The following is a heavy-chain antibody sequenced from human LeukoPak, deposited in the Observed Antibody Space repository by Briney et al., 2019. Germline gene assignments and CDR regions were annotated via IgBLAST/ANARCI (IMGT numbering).Heavy chain of an antibody. J-gene: IGHJ6*02. CDR1: GGTFSSYA. V-gene: IGHV1-69*04. D-gene: IGHD2-2*01. Sequence: SVKVSCKASGGTFSSYAISWVRQAPGQGLEWMGRTIPTFVLANYAQKFQGRVTITADKSTSTAYMELSSLRSEDTAVYYCARDPLYCSSTSCPAGTHYGMDVWGQGTTVTVSS. CDR2: TIPTFVLA. CDR3: ARDPLYCSSTSCPAGTHYGMDV.